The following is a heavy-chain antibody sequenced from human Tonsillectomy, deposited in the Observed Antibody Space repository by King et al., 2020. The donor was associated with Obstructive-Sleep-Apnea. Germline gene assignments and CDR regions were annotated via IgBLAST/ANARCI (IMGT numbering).Heavy chain of an antibody. D-gene: IGHD3-9*01. CDR3: ARVRGYDILTDHHSDELDI. Sequence: EVQLVESGGGLVQPGGSLTLSCAASGFTFSSYSMSWVRQAPGKGLEWVANIKQDGSEKYYLDSVKGRFTISSDNAKSSLYLQMNSLRAEDTAVYYCARVRGYDILTDHHSDELDIWGQGTMVTVSS. V-gene: IGHV3-7*03. CDR2: IKQDGSEK. J-gene: IGHJ3*02. CDR1: GFTFSSYS.